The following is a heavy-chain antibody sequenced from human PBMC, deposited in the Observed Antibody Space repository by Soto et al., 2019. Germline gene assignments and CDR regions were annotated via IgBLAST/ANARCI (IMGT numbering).Heavy chain of an antibody. D-gene: IGHD2-15*01. CDR1: GGAFSSYA. V-gene: IGHV1-69*13. J-gene: IGHJ4*02. CDR3: ARAKGYCSGGSCYPYYFDY. Sequence: SVKVSCKASGGAFSSYAITWVRQAPGQGLEWMGGIIPIFGTSNYAQKFQGRVTITADESTSTAYMELSSLKSEDTAMYYCARAKGYCSGGSCYPYYFDYWGQGTLVTVSS. CDR2: IIPIFGTS.